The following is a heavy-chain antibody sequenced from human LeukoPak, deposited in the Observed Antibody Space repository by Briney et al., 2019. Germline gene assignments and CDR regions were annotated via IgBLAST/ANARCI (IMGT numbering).Heavy chain of an antibody. CDR2: INHSGST. CDR3: ARVVVLPPNFDY. Sequence: PSETLSLTCAVYGGSFSGYYWSWIRQPPGKGLGWIGEINHSGSTNYNPSLKSRVTISVDTSKNQFSLKLSSVTAADTAVYYCARVVVLPPNFDYWGQGTLVTVSS. J-gene: IGHJ4*02. V-gene: IGHV4-34*01. CDR1: GGSFSGYY. D-gene: IGHD3-22*01.